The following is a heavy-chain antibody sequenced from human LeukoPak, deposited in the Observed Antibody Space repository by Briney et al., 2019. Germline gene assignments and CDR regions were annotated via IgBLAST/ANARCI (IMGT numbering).Heavy chain of an antibody. D-gene: IGHD2-2*02. Sequence: ASVKVSCKASGYTFTSYYMHWVRQAPGQGLEWMGIINPSGGSTSYAQKFQGRVTMTRDTSISTAYMELSRLRSDDTAVYYCARGVVVPAAIGVYWGQGTLVTVSS. CDR3: ARGVVVPAAIGVY. CDR2: INPSGGST. V-gene: IGHV1-46*01. J-gene: IGHJ4*02. CDR1: GYTFTSYY.